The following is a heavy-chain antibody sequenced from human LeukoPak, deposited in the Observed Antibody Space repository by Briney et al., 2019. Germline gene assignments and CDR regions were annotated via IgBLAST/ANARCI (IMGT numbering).Heavy chain of an antibody. J-gene: IGHJ3*02. CDR2: INTSGGTT. CDR1: GYIFTSYS. Sequence: ASVKVSCKASGYIFTSYSMRWVRRAPGQGLEWMGIINTSGGTTNYAQKFQGRVTMTRDTSTSTVYMDLSSLRSEDAAVYYCATAKYSSGWYGAFDIWGQGTMVTVSS. V-gene: IGHV1-46*01. CDR3: ATAKYSSGWYGAFDI. D-gene: IGHD6-19*01.